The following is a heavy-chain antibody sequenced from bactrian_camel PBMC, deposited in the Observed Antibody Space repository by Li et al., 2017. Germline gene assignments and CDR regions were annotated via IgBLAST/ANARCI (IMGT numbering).Heavy chain of an antibody. CDR2: IDSGDGGT. V-gene: IGHV3S40*01. J-gene: IGHJ4*01. Sequence: VQLVESGGGVVQPGGSLRLSCAASGFTFSSYDMSWVRQAPGKGLEWVSSIDSGDGGTYYADSVKGRFTISRDNAKNTLYLQMTSLKSEDTALYYCSTSRTTYWGQGTQVTVS. CDR3: STSRTTY. CDR1: GFTFSSYD.